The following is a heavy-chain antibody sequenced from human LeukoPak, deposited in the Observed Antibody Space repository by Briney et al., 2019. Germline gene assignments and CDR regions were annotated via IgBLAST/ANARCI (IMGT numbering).Heavy chain of an antibody. D-gene: IGHD3/OR15-3a*01. V-gene: IGHV4-39*01. CDR2: IYYTGNT. Sequence: PLETLSLTCTVSGVSISSSNSYWGWIRQPPGKGLEWIGSIYYTGNTYYNASLKSRVTISIDTSKNQISLRLTSVTATDTAMYYCARQTGSGLFTLPGGQGTLVTVSS. CDR3: ARQTGSGLFTLP. CDR1: GVSISSSNSY. J-gene: IGHJ4*02.